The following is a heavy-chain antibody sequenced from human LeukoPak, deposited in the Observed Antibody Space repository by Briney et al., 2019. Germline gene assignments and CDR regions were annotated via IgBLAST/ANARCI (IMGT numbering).Heavy chain of an antibody. V-gene: IGHV1-2*02. CDR3: ARRGQSGDSGGLDY. CDR2: INPNSGDT. J-gene: IGHJ4*02. D-gene: IGHD6-19*01. CDR1: GYTFTGYY. Sequence: SSVKVSCQASGYTFTGYYIHWVRQAPGQGLEWMGWINPNSGDTNYAQKFQGRVTMTRDTSISTAYMELSRLRSDDTAVYYCARRGQSGDSGGLDYRGQGTLVTVSS.